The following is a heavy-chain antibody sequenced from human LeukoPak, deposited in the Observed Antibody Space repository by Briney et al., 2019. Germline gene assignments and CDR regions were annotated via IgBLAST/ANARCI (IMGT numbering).Heavy chain of an antibody. CDR1: GFTFSSYA. CDR3: AKDTGPAAGITADY. D-gene: IGHD6-13*01. CDR2: IRGSDDST. Sequence: TGGSLRLSCAASGFTFSSYAMTRVRQAPGKGLEWVSTIRGSDDSTYYADSVKGRFTISRDNSKNTLYLQMNSLRAEDTAIYYCAKDTGPAAGITADYWGQGTLVTVSS. V-gene: IGHV3-23*01. J-gene: IGHJ4*02.